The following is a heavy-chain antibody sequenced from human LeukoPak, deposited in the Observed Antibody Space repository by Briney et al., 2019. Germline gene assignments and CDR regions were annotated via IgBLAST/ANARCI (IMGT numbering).Heavy chain of an antibody. D-gene: IGHD6-19*01. CDR2: IKQDGSEK. CDR1: GFTFSSYW. J-gene: IGHJ4*02. V-gene: IGHV3-7*01. CDR3: AREIAVAGTWRYYFDY. Sequence: PGGSLRLSCAASGFTFSSYWMSWVRQAPGKGLEWVANIKQDGSEKYYVDSVKGRFTISRDNAKNSLYLQMNSLRAEDTAVYYCAREIAVAGTWRYYFDYWGQGTLVTVSS.